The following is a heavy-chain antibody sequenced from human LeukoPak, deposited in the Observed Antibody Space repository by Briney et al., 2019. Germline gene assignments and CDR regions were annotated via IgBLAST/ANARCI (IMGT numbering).Heavy chain of an antibody. V-gene: IGHV4-31*03. Sequence: SETLSLTCTVSGGSISSGGYYWSWIRQHPGKGLEWIGYIYYSGSTYYNPSLKGRVTISVDTSKNQFSLKLSSVTAADTAVYYCARSTRNRLYNWFDPWGQGTLVTVSS. D-gene: IGHD5/OR15-5a*01. CDR3: ARSTRNRLYNWFDP. J-gene: IGHJ5*02. CDR2: IYYSGST. CDR1: GGSISSGGYY.